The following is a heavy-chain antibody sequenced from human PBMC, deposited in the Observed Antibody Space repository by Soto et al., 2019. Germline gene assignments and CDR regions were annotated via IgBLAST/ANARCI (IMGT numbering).Heavy chain of an antibody. CDR1: GFTFSSYS. V-gene: IGHV3-21*01. D-gene: IGHD1-26*01. CDR3: ARDGVRGATYRQSAFDI. CDR2: ISSSSSYI. Sequence: PGGSLRLSCAASGFTFSSYSMNWVRQAPGKGLEWVSSISSSSSYIYYADSVKGRFTISRDNAKNSLYLQMNSLRAEDTAVYYCARDGVRGATYRQSAFDIRGQGTMVTVSS. J-gene: IGHJ3*02.